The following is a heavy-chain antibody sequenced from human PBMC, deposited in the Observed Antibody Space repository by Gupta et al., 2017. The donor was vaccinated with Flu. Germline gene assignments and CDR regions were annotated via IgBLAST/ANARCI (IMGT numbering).Heavy chain of an antibody. CDR3: ARDNGDKAMVTSG. V-gene: IGHV3-11*01. D-gene: IGHD5-18*01. Sequence: FSDYYMSWIRQAPGKGLEWVSYISSSGSTIYYADSVKGRFTISRDNAKNSLYLQMKRLRAEDTAVYYCARDNGDKAMVTSGWGQGTLVTVSS. CDR2: ISSSGSTI. J-gene: IGHJ4*02. CDR1: FSDYY.